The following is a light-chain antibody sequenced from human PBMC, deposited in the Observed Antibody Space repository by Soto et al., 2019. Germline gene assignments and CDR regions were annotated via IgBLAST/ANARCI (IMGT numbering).Light chain of an antibody. CDR2: GAS. CDR3: QQYNNWPLT. Sequence: EIVMTQSPATPSVSPGERATLPCRASQGISSALAWYQQKPGQAPRLLVYGASTRATGLPARFSGSGSGTEFTLTISSLQSEDFAVYYCQQYNNWPLTFGGGTKVDIK. CDR1: QGISSA. J-gene: IGKJ4*01. V-gene: IGKV3-15*01.